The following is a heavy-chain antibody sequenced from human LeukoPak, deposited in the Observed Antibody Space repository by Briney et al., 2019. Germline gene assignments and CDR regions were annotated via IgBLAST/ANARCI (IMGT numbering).Heavy chain of an antibody. CDR3: ASLYGSGKRWVDP. Sequence: TGGSLRLSCAASGFTFSSYRMNWVRQAPGKGLEWVGRTRNKANSYTTEYAASVKGRFTISRDDSKNSLYLQMNSLKTEDTAVYYCASLYGSGKRWVDPWGQGTLVTVSS. D-gene: IGHD3-10*01. J-gene: IGHJ5*02. CDR2: TRNKANSYTT. V-gene: IGHV3-72*01. CDR1: GFTFSSYR.